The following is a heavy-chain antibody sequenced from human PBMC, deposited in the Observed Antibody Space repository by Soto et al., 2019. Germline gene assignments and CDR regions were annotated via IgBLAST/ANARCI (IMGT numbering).Heavy chain of an antibody. Sequence: QVKLVQSGAEVKKPGDSVKVSCKASGYTFTSYAMHWVRQAPGQRLEWMGWINAGNGNTKYSQKFQGRVTITRDTSASTAYMALSSLRSEDTAVYYCARGGGSYCYDALDIWGQGTMVTVSS. J-gene: IGHJ3*02. D-gene: IGHD1-26*01. CDR1: GYTFTSYA. CDR2: INAGNGNT. V-gene: IGHV1-3*01. CDR3: ARGGGSYCYDALDI.